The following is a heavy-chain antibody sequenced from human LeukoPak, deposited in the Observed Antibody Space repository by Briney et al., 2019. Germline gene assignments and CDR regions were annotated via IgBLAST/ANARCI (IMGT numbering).Heavy chain of an antibody. CDR1: GFTVSSNY. J-gene: IGHJ6*02. V-gene: IGHV3-53*04. D-gene: IGHD5-24*01. Sequence: GGSLRLSCAASGFTVSSNYMTWVRQASGKGLEWVSVLYGGGGKSYADSVKGRFTISRHNSKNTLYLQMNSLRAEDTAVHYCARAEMATISGLDVWGQGTTVTVSS. CDR2: LYGGGGK. CDR3: ARAEMATISGLDV.